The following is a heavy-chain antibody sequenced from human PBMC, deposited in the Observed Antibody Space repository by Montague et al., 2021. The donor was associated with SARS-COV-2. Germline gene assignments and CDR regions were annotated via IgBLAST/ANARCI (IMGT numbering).Heavy chain of an antibody. CDR2: ISSSGFAT. D-gene: IGHD1-26*01. CDR1: GFTFDDYG. Sequence: SLRLSCAASGFTFDDYGMSWVRQAPGKGLEWVSSISSSGFATYCADSVKGRFTFSRDSSKNTVTLQMNSLRAEDTAIYYCAKSLQVGATTPFDYWGQGILVTVSS. CDR3: AKSLQVGATTPFDY. V-gene: IGHV3-23*01. J-gene: IGHJ4*02.